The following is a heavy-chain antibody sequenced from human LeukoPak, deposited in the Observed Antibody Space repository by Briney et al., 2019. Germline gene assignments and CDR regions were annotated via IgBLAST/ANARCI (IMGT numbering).Heavy chain of an antibody. CDR2: INSDGSST. V-gene: IGHV3-74*01. CDR1: GFTFSSYW. D-gene: IGHD3-10*01. J-gene: IGHJ3*02. Sequence: GGSLRLSCAASGFTFSSYWMHWVRQAPGKGLVWVSRINSDGSSTSYADSVKGRFTISRDNAKNSLYLQMNSLRAEDTAVYYCARVMVRGAYDAFDIWGQGTMVTVSS. CDR3: ARVMVRGAYDAFDI.